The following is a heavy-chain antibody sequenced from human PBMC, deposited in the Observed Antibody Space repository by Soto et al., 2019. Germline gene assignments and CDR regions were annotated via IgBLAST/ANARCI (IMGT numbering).Heavy chain of an antibody. D-gene: IGHD3-9*01. CDR3: ERGILTGYIDY. Sequence: PGGSLRLSCAASGFTFSSYAMHWVRQAPGKGLEWVAVISYDGSNKYYADSVKGRFTISRDNSKNTLYLQMNSLRAEDTAVYYCERGILTGYIDYWGQGTLVTVSS. CDR2: ISYDGSNK. CDR1: GFTFSSYA. V-gene: IGHV3-30-3*01. J-gene: IGHJ4*02.